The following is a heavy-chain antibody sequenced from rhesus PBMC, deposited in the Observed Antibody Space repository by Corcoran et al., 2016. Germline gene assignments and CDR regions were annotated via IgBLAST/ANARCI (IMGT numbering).Heavy chain of an antibody. J-gene: IGHJ4*01. Sequence: QVQLVQSGAEVKKPGTSVKLSCKASGYTFTSYYINWVRQAPGQGLEWMGWINPSNGNTGYAQKFQGRGTMTRDTAKSTAYMELNSLRSEDTAVYYCAKNYYSGSYYSRDFDYWGQGVLVTVSS. V-gene: IGHV1-200*01. CDR1: GYTFTSYY. CDR3: AKNYYSGSYYSRDFDY. CDR2: INPSNGNT. D-gene: IGHD3-16*01.